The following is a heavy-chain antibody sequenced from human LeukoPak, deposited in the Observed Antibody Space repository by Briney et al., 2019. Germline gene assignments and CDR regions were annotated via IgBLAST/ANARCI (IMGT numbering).Heavy chain of an antibody. Sequence: QPGRSLRLSCAASGFTFSSYGMHWVRQAPGKGLEWVAVISYDGSNKYYADSVKGRFTISRDNSKNTLYLQMNSLRAEDTAVYYCARDFVPFYGGNYDAFDIWGQGTMVTVSS. CDR1: GFTFSSYG. J-gene: IGHJ3*02. D-gene: IGHD4-23*01. CDR3: ARDFVPFYGGNYDAFDI. CDR2: ISYDGSNK. V-gene: IGHV3-30*03.